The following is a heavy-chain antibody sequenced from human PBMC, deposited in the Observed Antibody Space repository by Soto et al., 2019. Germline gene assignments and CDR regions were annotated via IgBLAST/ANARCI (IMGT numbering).Heavy chain of an antibody. Sequence: GGSLRLSCAASGFTFSNYALHWVRQAPGKGLEHVSAISSNGGSTYYANSVKGRFTISRDNSKNMLYLQMGSLRAEDMGVYYCARDLFGEYYYYYMDVWGKGTTVTVSS. CDR2: ISSNGGST. CDR3: ARDLFGEYYYYYMDV. CDR1: GFTFSNYA. D-gene: IGHD3-16*01. J-gene: IGHJ6*03. V-gene: IGHV3-64*01.